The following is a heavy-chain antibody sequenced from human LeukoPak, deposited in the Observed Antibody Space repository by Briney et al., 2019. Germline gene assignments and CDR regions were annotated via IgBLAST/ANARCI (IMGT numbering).Heavy chain of an antibody. Sequence: PGGPLRLSCAASGFTFDDYGMSWVRQAPGKGLEWVSGINWNGGSTGYADSVKGRFTISRDNAKNSLYLQMNSLRAEDTALYYCAREGYCSSTSCYHAYYYYYMDVWGKGTTVTVSS. CDR1: GFTFDDYG. J-gene: IGHJ6*03. V-gene: IGHV3-20*04. D-gene: IGHD2-2*01. CDR2: INWNGGST. CDR3: AREGYCSSTSCYHAYYYYYMDV.